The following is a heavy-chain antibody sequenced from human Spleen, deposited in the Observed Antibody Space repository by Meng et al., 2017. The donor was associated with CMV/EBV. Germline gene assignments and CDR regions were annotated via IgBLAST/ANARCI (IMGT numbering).Heavy chain of an antibody. CDR1: GVSISRYY. J-gene: IGHJ4*02. CDR3: ARGGKVGAKSPLDY. CDR2: IYSEGRI. D-gene: IGHD1-26*01. V-gene: IGHV4-59*01. Sequence: SETLSLTCNVSGVSISRYYWSWIRQPPGKGLEWIGYIYSEGRINYNPSLKSRVTISVGTSKNQFSLKVTSVTPADTAVYYCARGGKVGAKSPLDYWGQGTLVTVSS.